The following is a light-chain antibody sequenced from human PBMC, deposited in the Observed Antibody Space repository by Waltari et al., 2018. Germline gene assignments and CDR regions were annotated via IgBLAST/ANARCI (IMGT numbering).Light chain of an antibody. J-gene: IGKJ5*01. CDR2: DAS. V-gene: IGKV3D-15*01. CDR3: QQYNRWPPIT. CDR1: QHIYSN. Sequence: EIVMTQSPATLSVSPGERATLSCRASQHIYSNLAWYQQKPGQPPRLLIYDASTRATGTPARFTGSGSGTEFTLTISTRQSEDSAVYSCQQYNRWPPITSGQGTRLGIK.